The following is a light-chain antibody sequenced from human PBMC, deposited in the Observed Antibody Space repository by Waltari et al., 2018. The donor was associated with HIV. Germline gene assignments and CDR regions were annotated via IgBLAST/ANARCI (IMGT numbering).Light chain of an antibody. CDR3: CSYAGNFIYV. CDR2: DVT. CDR1: TSDVGGYKY. J-gene: IGLJ1*01. Sequence: QSALTQPASVSGSPGQSITISCTGTTSDVGGYKYVSWYQQHPGKAPKLLISDVTRRPSGVPDRFSGSKSGNTASLTISGLQADDEADYYCCSYAGNFIYVFGTGTKVTVL. V-gene: IGLV2-11*01.